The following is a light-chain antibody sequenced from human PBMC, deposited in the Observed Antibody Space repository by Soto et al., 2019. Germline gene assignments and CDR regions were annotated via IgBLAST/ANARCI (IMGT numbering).Light chain of an antibody. V-gene: IGKV3D-15*01. CDR3: QQYHNLWT. CDR2: DAS. J-gene: IGKJ1*01. CDR1: QSISNI. Sequence: EIVMTQSPVTLSVSPGERATLSCRASQSISNILAWYQQKPGQAPRLLIYDASNRATGIPARFSGSGSGTEFTLTISSLQSEDFAVYYCQQYHNLWTFGQGTKVDIK.